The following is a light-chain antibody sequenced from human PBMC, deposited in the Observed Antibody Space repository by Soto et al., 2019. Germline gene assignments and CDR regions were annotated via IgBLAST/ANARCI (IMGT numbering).Light chain of an antibody. J-gene: IGKJ5*01. Sequence: DIQLTQSPSSVSASVGDRVTITCRASQGISNWLAWYQQKPGKALKLLIFAASSLQSGVPARFSGSGSGTDFTLRISSLQPEDFATYYCQQANSFPITFGQGTRLEIK. CDR2: AAS. CDR1: QGISNW. V-gene: IGKV1-12*01. CDR3: QQANSFPIT.